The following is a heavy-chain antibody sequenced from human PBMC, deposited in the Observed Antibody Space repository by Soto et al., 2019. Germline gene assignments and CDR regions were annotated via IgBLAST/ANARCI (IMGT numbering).Heavy chain of an antibody. CDR3: TRDLNHDTGP. Sequence: EVQLVESGGGLVQPGGSLRLSCAASGFTFSGYWMTWVRQAPGKGLEGVANIGPDGSEEYYVDSVKGRFTISRDNAKNSVYLQMNSLRGEDTALYYCTRDLNHDTGPWGQGTQVTVSS. D-gene: IGHD2-8*02. CDR1: GFTFSGYW. CDR2: IGPDGSEE. V-gene: IGHV3-7*04. J-gene: IGHJ5*02.